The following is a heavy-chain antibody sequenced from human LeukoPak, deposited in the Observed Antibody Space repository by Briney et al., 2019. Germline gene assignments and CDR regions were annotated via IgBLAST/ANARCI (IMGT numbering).Heavy chain of an antibody. V-gene: IGHV3-74*01. Sequence: GGSLRLSCAASGFTFSSYWMHWVRQAPGKGLVWVSRINSDGSSTSYADSVKGRFTISRDNAKNTLYLQMNSLRAEDTAVHYCASAGELRYFDWLSYWGQGTLVTVSS. J-gene: IGHJ4*02. D-gene: IGHD3-9*01. CDR2: INSDGSST. CDR3: ASAGELRYFDWLSY. CDR1: GFTFSSYW.